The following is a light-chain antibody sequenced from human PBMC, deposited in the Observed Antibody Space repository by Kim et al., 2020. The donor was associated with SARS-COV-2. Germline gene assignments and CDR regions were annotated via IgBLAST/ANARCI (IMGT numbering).Light chain of an antibody. CDR3: QAWDSSTVV. CDR2: QDS. V-gene: IGLV3-1*01. CDR1: KLGDKY. Sequence: SVSPGQTASITCSGDKLGDKYACWYQQKPGQSPVLVIYQDSKRPSGIPERFSGSNSRNTATLTISGTQAMDEADYYCQAWDSSTVVFGGGTKLTVL. J-gene: IGLJ2*01.